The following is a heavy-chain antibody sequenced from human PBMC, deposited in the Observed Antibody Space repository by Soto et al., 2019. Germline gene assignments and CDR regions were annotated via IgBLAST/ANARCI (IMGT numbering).Heavy chain of an antibody. Sequence: QVQLQESGPGLVKPSGTLSLTCAVSGASISSTSTDDWWSWVRQPPGKGLEWIGEIYHSGSTNYNPSLRGPVARAVDKSNNQLPLRLSAVTAAETAVYYCAALVGATRVDNWGQGTLVTVSS. CDR3: AALVGATRVDN. J-gene: IGHJ4*02. D-gene: IGHD1-26*01. V-gene: IGHV4-4*02. CDR1: GASISSTSTDDW. CDR2: IYHSGST.